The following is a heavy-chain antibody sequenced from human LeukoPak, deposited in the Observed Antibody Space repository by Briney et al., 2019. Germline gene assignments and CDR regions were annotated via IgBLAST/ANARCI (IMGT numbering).Heavy chain of an antibody. V-gene: IGHV4-59*12. CDR1: GGSISTYY. CDR3: ARDTYYSGSGTYFEDYFDS. CDR2: IHGSGET. J-gene: IGHJ4*02. D-gene: IGHD3-10*01. Sequence: KPSETLSLTCTVSGGSISTYYWSWIRQPPGKGLEWIGHIHGSGETNYNPSLKSRVTMSPDTSRNQFPLKVNSVTAADTAVYYCARDTYYSGSGTYFEDYFDSWGQGILVTVSS.